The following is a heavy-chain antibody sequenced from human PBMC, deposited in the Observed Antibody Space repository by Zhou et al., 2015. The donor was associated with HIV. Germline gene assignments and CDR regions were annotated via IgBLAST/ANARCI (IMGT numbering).Heavy chain of an antibody. CDR1: GYTFTGYY. Sequence: QVQLVQSGAEVKKPGASVKVSCKASGYTFTGYYMHWVRQAPGQGLEWMGGIIPIFGTANYAQKFQGRVTITADESTSTAYMELSSLRSEDTAVYYCAREHSGYDYYFDYWGQGTLVTVSS. CDR2: IIPIFGTA. V-gene: IGHV1-69*01. J-gene: IGHJ4*02. CDR3: AREHSGYDYYFDY. D-gene: IGHD5-12*01.